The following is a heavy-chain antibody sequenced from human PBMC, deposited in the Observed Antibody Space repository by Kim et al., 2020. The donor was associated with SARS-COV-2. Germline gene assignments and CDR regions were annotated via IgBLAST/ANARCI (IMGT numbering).Heavy chain of an antibody. Sequence: TYNPSFKGQVTTSTSKSISTAYLQWSSPKASDTAMYYCARTVDIVVNFDYWGQGTLVTVSS. CDR3: ARTVDIVVNFDY. V-gene: IGHV5-51*01. J-gene: IGHJ4*02. D-gene: IGHD5-12*01.